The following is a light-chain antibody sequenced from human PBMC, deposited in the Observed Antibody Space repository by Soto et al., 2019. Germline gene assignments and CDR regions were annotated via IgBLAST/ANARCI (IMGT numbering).Light chain of an antibody. CDR2: GAS. J-gene: IGKJ1*01. Sequence: IQMTQSPSSLSAYVGDRVTITCRASQGIRDDLGWYQQKPGRAPRLLIYGASSLQSGVPSRFSGSGYGTEFTLTISSLQPEDFATYYCLQDYNYPRTFGQGTKVDI. CDR3: LQDYNYPRT. CDR1: QGIRDD. V-gene: IGKV1-6*02.